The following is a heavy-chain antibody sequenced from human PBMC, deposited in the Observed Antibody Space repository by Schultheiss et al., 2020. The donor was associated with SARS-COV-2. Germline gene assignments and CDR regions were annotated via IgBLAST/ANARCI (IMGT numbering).Heavy chain of an antibody. CDR2: ISNDGNNK. CDR1: GFTFSSYA. CDR3: VADIYY. Sequence: GESLKISCAASGFTFSSYALHWVRQAPGKGLEWVAVISNDGNNKYYADSVKGRFTISRDNSKNALYLQMNSLRAEDTAVYYSVADIYYWGQGTLVTVSS. J-gene: IGHJ4*02. D-gene: IGHD6-19*01. V-gene: IGHV3-30*01.